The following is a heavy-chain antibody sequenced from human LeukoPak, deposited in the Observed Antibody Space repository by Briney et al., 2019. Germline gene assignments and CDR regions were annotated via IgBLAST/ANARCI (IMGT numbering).Heavy chain of an antibody. J-gene: IGHJ4*02. V-gene: IGHV3-30*18. CDR2: ISYDGSNK. CDR3: AKNETTTIDY. CDR1: GFTFSSYG. D-gene: IGHD1-1*01. Sequence: GGSLRLSCAASGFTFSSYGMHWVRQAPGKGLEWVAVISYDGSNKYYADSVKGRFTISRDNSKNTLYLQMNSLTAEDTAVYYCAKNETTTIDYWGQGTLVTVSS.